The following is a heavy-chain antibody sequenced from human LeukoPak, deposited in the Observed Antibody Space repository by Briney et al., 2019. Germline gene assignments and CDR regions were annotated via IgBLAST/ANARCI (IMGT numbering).Heavy chain of an antibody. J-gene: IGHJ4*02. CDR2: IYYSGST. D-gene: IGHD6-13*01. Sequence: SQTLSLTCTLSGGSLSSGGYYWSSIRQHPGKGLEWIGYIYYSGSTYYNPSLKSRVTISVDTSKNQFSLKLSSVTAADTAVYYCARGHLEAAARSFDYWGQGTLVTVSS. V-gene: IGHV4-31*03. CDR3: ARGHLEAAARSFDY. CDR1: GGSLSSGGYY.